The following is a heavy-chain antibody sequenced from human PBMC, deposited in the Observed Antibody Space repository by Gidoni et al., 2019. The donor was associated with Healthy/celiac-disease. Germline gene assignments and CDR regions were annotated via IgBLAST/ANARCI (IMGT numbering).Heavy chain of an antibody. V-gene: IGHV3-23*04. D-gene: IGHD1-26*01. CDR2: SSGSGGIT. CDR3: AQHGGWELYRNWFVP. J-gene: IGHJ5*02. Sequence: EVQLVESGGGLVTPGGAVSLPYAASGVTFSSYDMSWVRQAPGKGLEWVSASSGSGGITYYAGSVKGRFTFSRANSKTTLYLQMTSLRAEDTAVYYCAQHGGWELYRNWFVPWGQGTLVTVSS. CDR1: GVTFSSYD.